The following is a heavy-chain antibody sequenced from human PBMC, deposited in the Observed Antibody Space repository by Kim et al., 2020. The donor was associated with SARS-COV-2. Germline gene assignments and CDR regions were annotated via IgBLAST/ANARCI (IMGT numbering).Heavy chain of an antibody. CDR2: ISWNSGSI. CDR3: AKDLGPSGYEFDY. V-gene: IGHV3-9*01. D-gene: IGHD5-12*01. J-gene: IGHJ4*02. CDR1: GFTFDDYA. Sequence: GGSLRLSCAASGFTFDDYAMHWVRQAPGKGLEWVSGISWNSGSIGYADSVKGRFTISRDNAKNSLYLQMNSLRAEDTALYYCAKDLGPSGYEFDYWGQGT.